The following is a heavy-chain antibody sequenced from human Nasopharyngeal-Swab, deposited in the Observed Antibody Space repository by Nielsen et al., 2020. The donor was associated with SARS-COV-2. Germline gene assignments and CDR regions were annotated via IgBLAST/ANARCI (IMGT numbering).Heavy chain of an antibody. D-gene: IGHD3-10*01. CDR1: GYTLTELS. J-gene: IGHJ5*02. Sequence: ASVKVSCKVSGYTLTELSMHWVRQAPGKGLEWMGGFDPEDGETIYAQKFQGRVTMTEDTSTDTAYMELSSLRSEDTAVYYCATGGIVTSNWFDPWGQGTLGTVSS. CDR2: FDPEDGET. CDR3: ATGGIVTSNWFDP. V-gene: IGHV1-24*01.